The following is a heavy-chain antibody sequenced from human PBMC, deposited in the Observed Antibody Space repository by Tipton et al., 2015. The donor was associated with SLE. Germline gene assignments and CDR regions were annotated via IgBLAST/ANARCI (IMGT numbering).Heavy chain of an antibody. CDR1: GASISGSSW. Sequence: TLSLTCAVSGASISGSSWWSWVRQPPGKGLEWIGEIYHSGSTTYTNYNPSLKRRVTISVDNSKNQFSLNLSSVTAADTAVYYCARVRREHQMVRMGWLWGQGTLVTVSS. CDR2: IYHSGSTTYT. V-gene: IGHV4-4*02. CDR3: ARVRREHQMVRMGWL. J-gene: IGHJ4*02. D-gene: IGHD4/OR15-4a*01.